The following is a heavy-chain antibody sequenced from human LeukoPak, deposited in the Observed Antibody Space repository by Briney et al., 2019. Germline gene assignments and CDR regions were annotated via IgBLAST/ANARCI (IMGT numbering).Heavy chain of an antibody. V-gene: IGHV3-30*18. CDR1: GFTFSIFG. J-gene: IGHJ3*02. CDR3: AKSRANRDVDDPLDI. D-gene: IGHD1-14*01. Sequence: GGSLRLSCAASGFTFSIFGMYWVRQAPGKGLEWVAVLSYDERHIYYADSVRGRFTISRDNSRYTLDLQMSTLRPEDTALYYCAKSRANRDVDDPLDIGGHGTLVTVSS. CDR2: LSYDERHI.